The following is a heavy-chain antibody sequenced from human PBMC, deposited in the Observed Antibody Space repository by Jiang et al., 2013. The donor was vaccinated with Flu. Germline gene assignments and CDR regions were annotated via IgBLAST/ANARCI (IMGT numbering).Heavy chain of an antibody. J-gene: IGHJ4*02. D-gene: IGHD6-19*01. V-gene: IGHV3-53*04. Sequence: SRHNSKNTLYLQMNSLRAEDTAVYYCARGGSGWYKGYFDYWGQGTLVTVSS. CDR3: ARGGSGWYKGYFDY.